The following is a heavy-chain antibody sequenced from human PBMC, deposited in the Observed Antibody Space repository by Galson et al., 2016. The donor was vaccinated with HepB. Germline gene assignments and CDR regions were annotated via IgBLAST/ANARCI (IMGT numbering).Heavy chain of an antibody. D-gene: IGHD4-17*01. J-gene: IGHJ4*02. V-gene: IGHV3-53*01. CDR3: ARAAGDYGNDGFPNFDY. CDR2: IYSSGST. Sequence: SLRLSCAASGFTVSTNYMSWVRRAPGKGLEWVSVIYSSGSTYYADSVKGRFTFSRDNSKNTLFLQMNSLRDEDTAVYFCARAAGDYGNDGFPNFDYWGQGTLVTVSS. CDR1: GFTVSTNY.